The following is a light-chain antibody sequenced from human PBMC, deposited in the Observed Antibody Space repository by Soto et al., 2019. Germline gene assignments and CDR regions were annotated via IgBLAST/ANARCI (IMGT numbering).Light chain of an antibody. Sequence: EIVLTQSPATLPLSPGERATLYCRASQSVSSNLAWYQQKPGQAPRLLIHGASTRAPGFPARFSGSGSGTDFTLTISSLQSEDFAVYYCQQYDNWPWTFGQGTKVDI. CDR1: QSVSSN. CDR3: QQYDNWPWT. J-gene: IGKJ1*01. V-gene: IGKV3-15*01. CDR2: GAS.